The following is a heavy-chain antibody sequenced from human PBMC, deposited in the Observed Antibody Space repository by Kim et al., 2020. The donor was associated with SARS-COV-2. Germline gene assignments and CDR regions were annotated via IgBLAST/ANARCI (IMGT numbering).Heavy chain of an antibody. Sequence: GESLKISCKASGYTFPSYWIGWVRQTPGKGLEWMGIVFPSDSDTRYSPSFQGHVTISADKSINTAYLQWNSLKASDTAMYYCAIRLIGAYYFDYWGQGTLVTVSS. CDR3: AIRLIGAYYFDY. V-gene: IGHV5-51*01. CDR2: VFPSDSDT. CDR1: GYTFPSYW. D-gene: IGHD2-21*01. J-gene: IGHJ4*02.